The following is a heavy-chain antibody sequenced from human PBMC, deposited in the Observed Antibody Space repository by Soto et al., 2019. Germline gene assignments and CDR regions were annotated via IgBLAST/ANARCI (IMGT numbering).Heavy chain of an antibody. CDR1: GYTFTDDY. CDR2: INPNSGGT. V-gene: IGHV1-2*04. CDR3: ARERVPGATRPDYYYYGMDV. D-gene: IGHD2-2*01. Sequence: ASVKVSCKAFGYTFTDDYVHWVRQAPGQGLEWMGWINPNSGGTNYAQKFQGWVAMTRDTSTSTAYMEVSSLKSDDTAVYYCARERVPGATRPDYYYYGMDVWGQGTTVTVSS. J-gene: IGHJ6*02.